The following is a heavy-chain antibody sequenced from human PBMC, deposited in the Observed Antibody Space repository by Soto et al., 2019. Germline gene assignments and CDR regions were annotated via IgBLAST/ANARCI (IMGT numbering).Heavy chain of an antibody. J-gene: IGHJ6*02. CDR3: ARDRPSYGDYVRYFYFFGVDV. CDR2: IYFGGRT. V-gene: IGHV4-30-4*01. Sequence: KTSETLSLTCTVSGASISSDDYFWSWIRQPPGKGLEWIGCIYFGGRTYYTPSLESRVSISVDSSKNQFSLRLSSVTAADTAVYYCARDRPSYGDYVRYFYFFGVDVWGQGTTVTVSS. D-gene: IGHD4-17*01. CDR1: GASISSDDYF.